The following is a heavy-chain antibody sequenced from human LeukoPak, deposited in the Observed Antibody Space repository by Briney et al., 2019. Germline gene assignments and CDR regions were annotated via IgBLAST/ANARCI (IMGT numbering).Heavy chain of an antibody. J-gene: IGHJ4*02. V-gene: IGHV3-7*01. CDR1: GFTFSSYA. CDR2: IKQDGSEK. Sequence: GGSLRLSCAASGFTFSSYAMHWVRQAPGKGLEWVANIKQDGSEKYYVDSVKGRFTISRDNAKNSLYLQMNSLRAEDTAVYYCARVGGWAAREPFDYWGQGTLVTVSS. CDR3: ARVGGWAAREPFDY. D-gene: IGHD6-6*01.